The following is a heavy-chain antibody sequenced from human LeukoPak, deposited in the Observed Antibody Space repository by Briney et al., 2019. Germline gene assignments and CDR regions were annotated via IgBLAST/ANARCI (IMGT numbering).Heavy chain of an antibody. CDR2: IRSDGSNQ. CDR3: ARDFEWSFDY. J-gene: IGHJ4*02. V-gene: IGHV3-30*02. D-gene: IGHD3-3*01. Sequence: GGSLRLSCVASGFTFSYYGMHWVRQAPGKGLEWVTFIRSDGSNQYYADSVKGRFTISRDNSKNTLFLQMKSLRPEDTAVYYCARDFEWSFDYWGQGTLVTVSS. CDR1: GFTFSYYG.